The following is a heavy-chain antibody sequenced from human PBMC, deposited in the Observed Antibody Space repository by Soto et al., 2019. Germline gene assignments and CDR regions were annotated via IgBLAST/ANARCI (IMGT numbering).Heavy chain of an antibody. J-gene: IGHJ6*02. D-gene: IGHD6-13*01. CDR3: AKKNVQQPNPYYYYGMHV. V-gene: IGHV3-23*01. CDR2: ISGSGGST. Sequence: EVQLLESGGGLVQPGGSLRLSCAASGFTFSSYAMSWVRQAPGKGLEWVSAISGSGGSTYYADSVKGRFTISRDNPKNPLYLQMNRLRAEDTALYYCAKKNVQQPNPYYYYGMHVWGQGTTVTVSS. CDR1: GFTFSSYA.